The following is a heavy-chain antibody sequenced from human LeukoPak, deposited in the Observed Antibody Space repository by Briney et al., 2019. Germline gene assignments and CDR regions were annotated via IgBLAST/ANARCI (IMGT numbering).Heavy chain of an antibody. D-gene: IGHD4-11*01. CDR1: GGSISTEY. V-gene: IGHV4-59*08. CDR3: ATSLGSKNAFHI. Sequence: SETLSLTCTVSGGSISTEYWTWIRQPPGKGLEWIGNVYYTGSTNYNPSLKSRVSISVDTSKNQFSLKLTSVTAADTAVYYCATSLGSKNAFHIWGQGTMVTVPS. CDR2: VYYTGST. J-gene: IGHJ3*02.